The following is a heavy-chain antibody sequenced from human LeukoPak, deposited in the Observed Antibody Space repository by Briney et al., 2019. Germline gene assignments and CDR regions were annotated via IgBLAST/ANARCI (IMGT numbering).Heavy chain of an antibody. V-gene: IGHV4-34*01. Sequence: SETLSFTCAVYGGSFSGYYWSWIRQPPGKGLEWIGEINHSGSTNYNPSLKSRVTISVDTSKNQFSLKLSSVTAADTAVYYCARDRYSYGSDYWGQGTLVTVSS. J-gene: IGHJ4*02. CDR3: ARDRYSYGSDY. CDR2: INHSGST. D-gene: IGHD5-18*01. CDR1: GGSFSGYY.